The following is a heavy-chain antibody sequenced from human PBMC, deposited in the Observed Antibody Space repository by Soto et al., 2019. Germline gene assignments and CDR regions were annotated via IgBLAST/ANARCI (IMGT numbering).Heavy chain of an antibody. V-gene: IGHV3-30*18. CDR2: ISYDGSNK. CDR1: GFTFSSYG. D-gene: IGHD3-10*01. CDR3: AKALPVLLWFGELLSDYYGMDV. Sequence: QVQLVESGGGVVQPGRSLRLSCAASGFTFSSYGMHWVRQAPGKGLEWVAVISYDGSNKYYADSVKGRFTISRDNSKNPLYLQMNSLRAEDTAVYYCAKALPVLLWFGELLSDYYGMDVWGQGTTVTVSS. J-gene: IGHJ6*02.